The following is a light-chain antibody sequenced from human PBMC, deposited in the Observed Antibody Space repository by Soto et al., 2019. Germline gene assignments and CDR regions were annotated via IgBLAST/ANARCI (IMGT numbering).Light chain of an antibody. CDR1: QSVSSSY. J-gene: IGKJ3*01. CDR2: GAS. Sequence: EIVLTQSPGTLSVSPGERATLSCRASQSVSSSYLAWYQQKPGQPPRLLIYGASSRATGIPDRFSGSGSGTDFTLNISRLEPEDFAMYYCQHYGSSLFTFGPGTKVDIK. V-gene: IGKV3-20*01. CDR3: QHYGSSLFT.